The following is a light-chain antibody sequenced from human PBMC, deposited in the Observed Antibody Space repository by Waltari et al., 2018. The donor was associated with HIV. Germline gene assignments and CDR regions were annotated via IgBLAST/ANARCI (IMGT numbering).Light chain of an antibody. CDR1: QNIEND. V-gene: IGKV1-17*01. J-gene: IGKJ1*01. CDR2: VAS. CDR3: LQHNSYPRT. Sequence: DIQMTQSPSFLSASVGDRVTIACRASQNIENDLAWYQQKPGTAPKRLIYVASKLESGVPSRFSGSGSGTDFTLTFSSLQPEDFATYYCLQHNSYPRTFGQGTKVDI.